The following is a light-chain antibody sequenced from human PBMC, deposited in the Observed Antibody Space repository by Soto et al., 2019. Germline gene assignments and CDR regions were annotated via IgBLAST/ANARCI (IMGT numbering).Light chain of an antibody. CDR3: AAWDDSFEV. CDR1: SSNIGSNY. J-gene: IGLJ2*01. Sequence: QSVLTQPPSASGTPGQRVTISCSGSSSNIGSNYVYWYQQLPGTAPKLLIYRNNQRPSGVPDRFSGSKSGTSASLAISGLRSEDEADYYCAAWDDSFEVFGGGTKVTVL. CDR2: RNN. V-gene: IGLV1-47*01.